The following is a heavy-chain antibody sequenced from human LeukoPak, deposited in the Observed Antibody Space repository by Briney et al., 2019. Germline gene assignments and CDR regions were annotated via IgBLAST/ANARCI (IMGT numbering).Heavy chain of an antibody. V-gene: IGHV4-34*01. CDR1: GGSFSGYY. CDR3: ARHLGGSYYSPFDY. CDR2: FDYSGST. J-gene: IGHJ4*02. D-gene: IGHD2-15*01. Sequence: SETLSLTCAVYGGSFSGYYWSWIRQPPGKGLEWIGSFDYSGSTYYNPSLQSRVTIFEDTSKNQFSLKLTSVTAADTAVYYCARHLGGSYYSPFDYWGRGTLVTVSS.